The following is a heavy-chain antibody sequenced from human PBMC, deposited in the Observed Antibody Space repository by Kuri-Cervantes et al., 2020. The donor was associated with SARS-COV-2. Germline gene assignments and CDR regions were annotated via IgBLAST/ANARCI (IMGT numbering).Heavy chain of an antibody. V-gene: IGHV5-10-1*01. D-gene: IGHD3-22*01. CDR3: ARPLYYYDSSGYPGSVAAFDI. CDR2: IDPSDSYT. Sequence: KVSCKGSGYSFTSYWISWVRQMPGKGLEWMGRIDPSDSYTNYSPSFQGHVTISADKSISTAYLQWSSLKASDTAMYYCARPLYYYDSSGYPGSVAAFDIWGQGTVVTVSS. CDR1: GYSFTSYW. J-gene: IGHJ3*02.